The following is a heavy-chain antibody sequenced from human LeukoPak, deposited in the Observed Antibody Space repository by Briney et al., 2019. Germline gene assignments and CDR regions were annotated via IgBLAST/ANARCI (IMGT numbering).Heavy chain of an antibody. J-gene: IGHJ3*02. V-gene: IGHV3-66*01. Sequence: GGSLRLSCAATGFTVSSNYMTWVRQAPGKGLEWVSLIYSGGSTSYADSVRGRFTISRDNSKNTLYLQMNSLRAEDTAVYYCARIETVADAFDIWGQGTLVTVSS. CDR2: IYSGGST. CDR3: ARIETVADAFDI. D-gene: IGHD1-1*01. CDR1: GFTVSSNY.